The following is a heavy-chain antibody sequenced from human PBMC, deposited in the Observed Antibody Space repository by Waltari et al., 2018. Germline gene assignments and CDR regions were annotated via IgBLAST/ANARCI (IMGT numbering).Heavy chain of an antibody. CDR1: GGSISSSSYY. J-gene: IGHJ4*02. Sequence: QLQLQESGPGLVKPSETLSLTCTVSGGSISSSSYYWGWIRQPPGKGLEWIGSIYYSGSTYYNPSLKRRVTISVDTSKNQFSLKLSSVTAADTAVYYCARHLGTWGWGGNYFDYWGQGTLVTVSS. D-gene: IGHD3-16*01. V-gene: IGHV4-39*01. CDR2: IYYSGST. CDR3: ARHLGTWGWGGNYFDY.